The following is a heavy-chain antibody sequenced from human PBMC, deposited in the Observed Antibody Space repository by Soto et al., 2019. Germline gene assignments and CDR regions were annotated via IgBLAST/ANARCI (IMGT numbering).Heavy chain of an antibody. V-gene: IGHV3-13*01. CDR3: ARGQEVGAHFFDS. J-gene: IGHJ4*02. Sequence: GGSLRLSCEASGFTFSCFDMHWVGQPTGKGLEWVSTIGTAGDTYYAVSVKGRFTISRDNAKNSLSLQMNSLRAGDTAVYFCARGQEVGAHFFDSWGQGTQVTVSS. CDR2: IGTAGDT. D-gene: IGHD2-15*01. CDR1: GFTFSCFD.